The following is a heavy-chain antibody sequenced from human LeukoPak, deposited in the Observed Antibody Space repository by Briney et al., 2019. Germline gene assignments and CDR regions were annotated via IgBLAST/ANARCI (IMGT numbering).Heavy chain of an antibody. Sequence: TPSETLSLTCTVSGGSISSGDYYWSWIRQPPGKGLEWIGYIYNSGSTYYNPSLMSRVTISADRSRNQFSLKLSSVTAADTAVYYCAREGSSSIDYWGQGTLVTVSS. V-gene: IGHV4-30-4*01. D-gene: IGHD6-6*01. CDR2: IYNSGST. CDR1: GGSISSGDYY. CDR3: AREGSSSIDY. J-gene: IGHJ4*02.